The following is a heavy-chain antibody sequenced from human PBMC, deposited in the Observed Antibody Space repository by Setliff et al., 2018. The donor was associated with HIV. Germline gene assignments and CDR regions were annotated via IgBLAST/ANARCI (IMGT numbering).Heavy chain of an antibody. CDR2: ISHSGST. CDR1: GIPIDRVYS. CDR3: ARHGRSYDSGRWYNWFDS. V-gene: IGHV4-38-2*01. J-gene: IGHJ5*01. Sequence: SETLSLTCGVSGIPIDRVYSWAWIRQPPGKGLEWIGTISHSGSTHYNSPLQGRISISIDTSKNQFSLKLSSVTAADTALYFCARHGRSYDSGRWYNWFDSWGQGTPVTVSS. D-gene: IGHD3-10*01.